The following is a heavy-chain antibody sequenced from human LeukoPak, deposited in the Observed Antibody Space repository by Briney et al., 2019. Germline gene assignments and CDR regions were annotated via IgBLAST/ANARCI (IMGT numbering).Heavy chain of an antibody. Sequence: TGGSLRLSCAASAFTFNIYAMHWVRQAPGKGLEWVAVISYDGSDKYYADSVKGRFTISRDNSNNTLYLQMNSLRVEDTAVYYCARRRSFDYWGQGTLVTVSS. CDR1: AFTFNIYA. J-gene: IGHJ4*02. V-gene: IGHV3-30*04. CDR3: ARRRSFDY. CDR2: ISYDGSDK.